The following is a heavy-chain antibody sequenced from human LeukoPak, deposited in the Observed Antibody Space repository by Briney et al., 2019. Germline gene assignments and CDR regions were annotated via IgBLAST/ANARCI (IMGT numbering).Heavy chain of an antibody. V-gene: IGHV1-2*02. J-gene: IGHJ4*02. D-gene: IGHD6-19*01. Sequence: SVKVSCKASGYTFTGYYIHWVRQAPGQGLEWMGWINPNGGGTNSAQKFQGRVTVTRDTSISTAYMELSRLTSDDTAVYYCASGAVAGRNYWGQGTLVTVSS. CDR3: ASGAVAGRNY. CDR1: GYTFTGYY. CDR2: INPNGGGT.